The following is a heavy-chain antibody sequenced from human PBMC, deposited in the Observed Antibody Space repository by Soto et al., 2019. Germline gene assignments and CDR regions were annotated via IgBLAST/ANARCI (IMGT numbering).Heavy chain of an antibody. Sequence: RASVKVSCKASGYTFTGYYMHWVRQAPGQGLEWMGWINPNSGGTNYAQKFQGRVTMTRDTSISTAYMELSRLRSDDTAVYYCARGSDSYGPEYYYYYYGMDVWGQGTTVTVSS. D-gene: IGHD5-18*01. V-gene: IGHV1-2*02. J-gene: IGHJ6*02. CDR3: ARGSDSYGPEYYYYYYGMDV. CDR1: GYTFTGYY. CDR2: INPNSGGT.